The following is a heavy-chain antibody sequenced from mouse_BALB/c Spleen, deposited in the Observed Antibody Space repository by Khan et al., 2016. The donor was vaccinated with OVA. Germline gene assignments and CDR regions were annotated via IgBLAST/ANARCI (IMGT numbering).Heavy chain of an antibody. CDR2: IYPGDGNT. V-gene: IGHV1-82*01. Sequence: QVQLKQSGPELVKPGASVKISCKTSGYTFTNSWINWVKQRPGQGPEWIGRIYPGDGNTHYNGKFRGKASLTADTSSSTAHMQLSSLTSVDSAVXFCARDGNLDYWGQGTTLTVSS. CDR3: ARDGNLDY. CDR1: GYTFTNSW. D-gene: IGHD2-1*01. J-gene: IGHJ2*01.